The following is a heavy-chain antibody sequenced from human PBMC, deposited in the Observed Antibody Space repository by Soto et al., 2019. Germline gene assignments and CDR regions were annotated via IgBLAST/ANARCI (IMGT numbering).Heavy chain of an antibody. D-gene: IGHD3-22*01. V-gene: IGHV3-11*06. CDR1: RCSLNGYH. CDR2: ISNSGSHT. J-gene: IGHJ4*02. Sequence: SWSAGRCSLNGYHMSWLRQAQGQGLEWVSYISNSGSHTNEADSVKGRFTISRDNAKNSLYLQMNSVRAEDTAVYYCPTPYYASRGYYLFDYWGQGTLVIVCS. CDR3: PTPYYASRGYYLFDY.